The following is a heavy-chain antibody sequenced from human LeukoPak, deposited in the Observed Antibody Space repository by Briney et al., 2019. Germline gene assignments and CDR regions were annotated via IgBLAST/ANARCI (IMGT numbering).Heavy chain of an antibody. CDR3: ARLIGGYYYYYMDV. V-gene: IGHV1-2*02. CDR1: GYTFTGYY. CDR2: INPNSGGT. D-gene: IGHD3-22*01. Sequence: ASVKVSCKASGYTFTGYYMHWVRQAPGQGLEWMGWINPNSGGTNYAQKFQGRVTMTRDTSISTAYMELSSLRSEDTAVYYCARLIGGYYYYYMDVWGKGTTVTVSS. J-gene: IGHJ6*03.